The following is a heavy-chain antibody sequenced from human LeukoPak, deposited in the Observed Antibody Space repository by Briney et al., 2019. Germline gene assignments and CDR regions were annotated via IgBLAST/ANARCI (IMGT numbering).Heavy chain of an antibody. CDR1: GFTFSSYA. CDR3: ASLDYGDSKDDY. Sequence: GGSLRLSCAASGFTFSSYAMSWVRQAPGKGLEWVSAISGSGGSTYYADSVKGRFTISRDNAKNSLYLQMNSLRAEDTAVYYRASLDYGDSKDDYWGQGTLVTVSS. CDR2: ISGSGGST. D-gene: IGHD4-17*01. J-gene: IGHJ4*02. V-gene: IGHV3-23*01.